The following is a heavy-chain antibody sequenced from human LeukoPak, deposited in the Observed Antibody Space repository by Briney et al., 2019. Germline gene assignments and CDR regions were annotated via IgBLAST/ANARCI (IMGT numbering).Heavy chain of an antibody. CDR2: ISGSGGST. CDR3: ARRPYYYDSSGYFVIYWYFDL. CDR1: GFTFSSYA. V-gene: IGHV3-23*01. Sequence: GASLRLSCAASGFTFSSYAMSWVRQAPGKGLEWVSAISGSGGSTYYADSVKGRFTISRDNSKNTLYLQMNSLRAEDTAVYYCARRPYYYDSSGYFVIYWYFDLWGRGTLVTVSS. D-gene: IGHD3-22*01. J-gene: IGHJ2*01.